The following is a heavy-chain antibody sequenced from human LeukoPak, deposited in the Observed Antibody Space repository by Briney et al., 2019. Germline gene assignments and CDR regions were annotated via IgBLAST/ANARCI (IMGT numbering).Heavy chain of an antibody. CDR1: GGSFSGYY. CDR3: ARRGGSGNWFDP. CDR2: INHSGST. V-gene: IGHV4-34*01. D-gene: IGHD3-10*01. Sequence: SETLSLTCAVYGGSFSGYYWSWIRQPPGKGLEWIGEINHSGSTNYNPSLKSRVTISVDTSKIQFSLKLSSVTAADTAVYYCARRGGSGNWFDPWGQGTLVTVSS. J-gene: IGHJ5*02.